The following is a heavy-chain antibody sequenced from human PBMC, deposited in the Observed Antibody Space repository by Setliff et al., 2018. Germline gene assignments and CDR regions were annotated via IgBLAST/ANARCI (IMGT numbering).Heavy chain of an antibody. J-gene: IGHJ3*02. V-gene: IGHV1-8*03. CDR3: ARAHSGSDFHDPFDI. CDR1: GYSFTSND. Sequence: ASVKVSCKASGYSFTSNDINWVRQATGQGPAWMGWLNPSSGNTGYAPKFQGRVTITRSTSLSTAYMELSSLRSEDTAIYYCARAHSGSDFHDPFDIWGQGTMVTVSS. CDR2: LNPSSGNT. D-gene: IGHD1-26*01.